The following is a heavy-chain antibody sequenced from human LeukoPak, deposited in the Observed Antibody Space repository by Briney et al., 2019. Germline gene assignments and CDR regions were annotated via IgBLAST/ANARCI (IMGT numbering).Heavy chain of an antibody. V-gene: IGHV3-30*18. CDR1: GFTFSSYG. Sequence: GGSLRLSCAASGFTFSSYGMHWVRQAPGKGLEWVAVISYDGSNKYYADSVKGRFTISRDNSKNTLYLRMNSLRAEDTAVYYCAKGIYGDYGFDYWGQGTLVTVSS. CDR2: ISYDGSNK. D-gene: IGHD4-17*01. J-gene: IGHJ4*02. CDR3: AKGIYGDYGFDY.